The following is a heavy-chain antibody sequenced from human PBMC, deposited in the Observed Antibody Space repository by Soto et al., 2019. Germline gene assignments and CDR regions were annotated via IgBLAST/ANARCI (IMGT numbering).Heavy chain of an antibody. CDR1: GYTFIGYY. J-gene: IGHJ3*02. CDR2: ININSGGT. Sequence: QVQVVQSGAEVKKPGASVKVSCKASGYTFIGYYMHWVRQAPGQGLEWMGWININSGGTNYAQRFQGRATMTRDTSISTAYMELTRLTFDDTAVYFCARDSSYDILTGYSRNAFAIWGQGTMVTVSS. CDR3: ARDSSYDILTGYSRNAFAI. V-gene: IGHV1-2*02. D-gene: IGHD3-9*01.